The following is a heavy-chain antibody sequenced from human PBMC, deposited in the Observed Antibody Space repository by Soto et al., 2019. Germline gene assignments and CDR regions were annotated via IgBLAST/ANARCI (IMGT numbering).Heavy chain of an antibody. CDR1: GGSVSSGSYY. Sequence: SETLSLSCTVSGGSVSSGSYYWSWIRQPPGKGLEWIGYIYYSGSTNYNPSLKSRVTISVDTSKNQFSLKLSSVTAADTAVYYWARALGENAFDVWGQGTMVTVAS. CDR2: IYYSGST. D-gene: IGHD3-16*01. CDR3: ARALGENAFDV. J-gene: IGHJ3*01. V-gene: IGHV4-61*01.